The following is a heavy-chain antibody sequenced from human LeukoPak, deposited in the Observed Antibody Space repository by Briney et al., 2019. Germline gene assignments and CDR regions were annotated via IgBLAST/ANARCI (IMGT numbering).Heavy chain of an antibody. CDR2: LSGGDGRT. CDR1: GFTVTNYA. J-gene: IGHJ5*01. V-gene: IGHV3-23*01. Sequence: GGSLRLSCAASGFTVTNYAMSWARKAPGKGLEWISTLSGGDGRTYYADSVQGRFTISRDNSKNTLYLQMNSLRTEDTAVYYCVKRPGKAADGPFDSWGQGTLVTVPS. CDR3: VKRPGKAADGPFDS. D-gene: IGHD6-13*01.